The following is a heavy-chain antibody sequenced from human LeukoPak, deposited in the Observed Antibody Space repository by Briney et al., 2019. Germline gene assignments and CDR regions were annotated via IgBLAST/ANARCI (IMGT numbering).Heavy chain of an antibody. V-gene: IGHV1-18*01. CDR3: ARVVFNMITFGGVQTSQFDY. CDR1: AYTFTSYG. CDR2: ISAYNGNT. D-gene: IGHD3-16*01. Sequence: GASVNVSFNASAYTFTSYGISWVRQAPGQGLERMGWISAYNGNTNYAQKLQGRVTMTTDTSTSTAYMELRSLRSDDTAVYYCARVVFNMITFGGVQTSQFDYWGQGTLVTVSS. J-gene: IGHJ4*02.